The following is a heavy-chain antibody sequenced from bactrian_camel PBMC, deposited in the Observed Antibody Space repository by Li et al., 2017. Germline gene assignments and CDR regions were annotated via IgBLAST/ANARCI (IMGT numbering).Heavy chain of an antibody. V-gene: IGHV3S54*01. D-gene: IGHD1*01. Sequence: VQLVESGGGSVQAGGSLRLSCAASVDISTTRCMGWFRQVSGKEREDIASIYIDDKNTRYGAPVKGRFTIVEDHGNNTLYLQMNSLKPEDTAVYYCSAAYCGQERVSEDNYWGQGTQVTVS. J-gene: IGHJ4*01. CDR1: VDISTTRC. CDR3: SAAYCGQERVSEDNY. CDR2: IYIDDKNT.